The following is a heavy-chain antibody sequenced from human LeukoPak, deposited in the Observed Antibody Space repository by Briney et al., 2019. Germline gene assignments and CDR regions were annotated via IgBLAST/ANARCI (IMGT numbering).Heavy chain of an antibody. CDR2: INPSGGST. CDR1: GYTFTSYY. J-gene: IGHJ5*02. V-gene: IGHV1-46*01. CDR3: ASQGPAAMPHNWFDP. Sequence: ASVKVSCKASGYTFTSYYMHWVRQAPGQGLEWMGIINPSGGSTSYAQKFQGRVTMTRDTSTSTVYMELSSLRSEDTAVYYCASQGPAAMPHNWFDPWGQGTLVTVSS. D-gene: IGHD2-2*01.